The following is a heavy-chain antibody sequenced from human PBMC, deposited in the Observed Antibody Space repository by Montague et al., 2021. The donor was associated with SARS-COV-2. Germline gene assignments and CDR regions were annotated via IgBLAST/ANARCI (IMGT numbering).Heavy chain of an antibody. CDR2: IKPDGTST. CDR1: GFTFRSYW. J-gene: IGHJ4*02. D-gene: IGHD3-10*01. Sequence: SLRLSCVASGFTFRSYWMHWVRQVPGRGPIWVSRIKPDGTSTNYAASXKGRFTISRDNAKNTLSLQLNNLRAEDTAVYYCVRPLWFGDSDYFFDSWGQGTLVTVSS. V-gene: IGHV3-74*01. CDR3: VRPLWFGDSDYFFDS.